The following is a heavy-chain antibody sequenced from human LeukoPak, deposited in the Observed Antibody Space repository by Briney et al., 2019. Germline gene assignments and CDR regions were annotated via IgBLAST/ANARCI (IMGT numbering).Heavy chain of an antibody. J-gene: IGHJ4*02. CDR1: GGSISSYY. Sequence: TSETLSLTCTGSGGSISSYYWSWIRQPPGKGLEWIGYIYYSGSTNYNPSLKSRVTISVDTSKNQFSLKLSSVTAADTAVYYCASSGAGGGSLFWGQGTLVTVSS. V-gene: IGHV4-59*01. CDR2: IYYSGST. D-gene: IGHD3-16*02. CDR3: ASSGAGGGSLF.